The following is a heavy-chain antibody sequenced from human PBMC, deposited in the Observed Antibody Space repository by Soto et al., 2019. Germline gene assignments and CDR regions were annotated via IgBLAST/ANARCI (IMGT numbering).Heavy chain of an antibody. CDR1: GGSISSYY. CDR2: MYYSGST. J-gene: IGHJ3*02. Sequence: PSETLSLTCTVSGGSISSYYWSWIRQPPGKGLEWIGYMYYSGSTSYNPSLKSRVTISVDTSKNQFSLKLSSVTAADTAVYYCARTRVVAAPRDAFDIWGQGTMVTVSS. D-gene: IGHD2-15*01. CDR3: ARTRVVAAPRDAFDI. V-gene: IGHV4-59*01.